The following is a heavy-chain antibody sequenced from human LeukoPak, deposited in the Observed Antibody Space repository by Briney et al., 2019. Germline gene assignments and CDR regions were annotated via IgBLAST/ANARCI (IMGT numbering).Heavy chain of an antibody. D-gene: IGHD1-26*01. CDR3: ARVGDGYIDY. CDR1: GGSISSGGYS. J-gene: IGHJ4*02. Sequence: SETLSLTCAVSGGSISSGGYSWSWIRQPPGKGLEWIGYIYHSGSTYYNPSLKSRVTTSVDTSKNQFSLKLSSVTAADTAVYYCARVGDGYIDYWGQGTLVTVSS. CDR2: IYHSGST. V-gene: IGHV4-30-2*01.